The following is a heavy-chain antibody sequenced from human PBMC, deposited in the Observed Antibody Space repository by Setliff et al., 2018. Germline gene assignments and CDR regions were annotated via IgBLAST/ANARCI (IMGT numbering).Heavy chain of an antibody. D-gene: IGHD6-19*01. CDR2: IYTSWST. V-gene: IGHV4-61*09. CDR3: ARAISGWYSAHYYYMDV. Sequence: PSETLSLTCNVSGGSISSRTYYWSWIRQPAGKGLEWIGHIYTSWSTNYNPSLKSRVTMSVDTTKNQFSLELTSVTAADTAVYYCARAISGWYSAHYYYMDVWGKGTMVTSP. CDR1: GGSISSRTYY. J-gene: IGHJ6*03.